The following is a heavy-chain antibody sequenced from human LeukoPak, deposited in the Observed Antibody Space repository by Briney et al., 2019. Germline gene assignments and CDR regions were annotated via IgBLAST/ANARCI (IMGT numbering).Heavy chain of an antibody. V-gene: IGHV3-30*04. CDR3: ASGGLLAFDP. J-gene: IGHJ5*02. CDR2: ISYDGSNK. CDR1: GFTFSSYA. Sequence: GGSLRLSCAASGFTFSSYAMHWVRQAPGKGLEWVAVISYDGSNKSYADSVKGRFTISRDNSKNTLYLQMNSLRAEDTAVYYCASGGLLAFDPWGQGTLVTVSS.